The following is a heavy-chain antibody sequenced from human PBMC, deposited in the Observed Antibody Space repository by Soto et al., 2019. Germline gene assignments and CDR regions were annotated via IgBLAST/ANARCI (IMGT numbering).Heavy chain of an antibody. CDR3: ARDSNWADY. D-gene: IGHD6-13*01. V-gene: IGHV1-3*01. J-gene: IGHJ4*02. CDR2: INADNTNT. CDR1: GYTFTNFP. Sequence: QVQLVQSGAEVKKPGASVKVSCKDSGYTFTNFPMHWVRQAPGQRLEWMGWINADNTNTKYSQKFQGRVTLTRDTSASTVYMELSSLRSEDTAMYYYARDSNWADYWGQGTLVTVSS.